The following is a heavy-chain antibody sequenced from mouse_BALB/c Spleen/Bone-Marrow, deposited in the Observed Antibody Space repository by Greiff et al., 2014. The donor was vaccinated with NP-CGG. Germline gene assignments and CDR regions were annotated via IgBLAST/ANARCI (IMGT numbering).Heavy chain of an antibody. CDR1: GFTFSSFG. V-gene: IGHV5-17*02. J-gene: IGHJ2*01. D-gene: IGHD1-1*01. CDR3: ARSGSSSGYFDY. Sequence: EVQRVESGGGLVQPGGSRKLSCAASGFTFSSFGMHWVRQAPEKGLEWVAYISSGSSTIYYADTVMGRITISRDNSKNTLFLQMHSRRSADEAMYYYARSGSSSGYFDYWGQGTTLTVSS. CDR2: ISSGSSTI.